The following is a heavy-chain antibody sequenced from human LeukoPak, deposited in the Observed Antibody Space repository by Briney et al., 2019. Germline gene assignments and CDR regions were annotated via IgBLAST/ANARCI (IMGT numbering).Heavy chain of an antibody. CDR2: INPNSGGT. V-gene: IGHV1-2*02. CDR1: GYTFAAYY. J-gene: IGHJ5*01. Sequence: ASVKVSCKASGYTFAAYYIHWVRQAPGQGLEWIGWINPNSGGTNYAQKFQGRVTMTRDTSISTAYMELSRLTSDDTTVYFCAKDAGTSGWFDSWGQGTLVTVSS. D-gene: IGHD6-19*01. CDR3: AKDAGTSGWFDS.